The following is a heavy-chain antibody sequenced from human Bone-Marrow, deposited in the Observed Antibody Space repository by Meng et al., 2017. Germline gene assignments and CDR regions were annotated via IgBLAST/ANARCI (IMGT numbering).Heavy chain of an antibody. D-gene: IGHD3-22*01. Sequence: QGPLTQWGAGLLKPSETLSLTGAVYGGSFSGYYWSWIRQPPGKGLEWIGEINHSGSTNYNPSLKSRVTISVDTSKNQFSLKLSSVTAADTAVYYCARARLYYYDSSGYPSYFDYWGQGTLVTVSS. CDR3: ARARLYYYDSSGYPSYFDY. J-gene: IGHJ4*02. V-gene: IGHV4-34*01. CDR1: GGSFSGYY. CDR2: INHSGST.